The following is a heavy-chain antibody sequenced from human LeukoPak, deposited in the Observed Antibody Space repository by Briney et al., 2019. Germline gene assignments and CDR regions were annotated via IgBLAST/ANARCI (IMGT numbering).Heavy chain of an antibody. V-gene: IGHV1-8*01. CDR2: MNPNSGNT. D-gene: IGHD3-22*01. Sequence: ASVKVSCKASGYSFTSYDINWVRQAHGQGFEWVGWMNPNSGNTGHAQEFQGRVTMTRDTSMSTAYMELSSLRYEDTAVYYCARGRGYDRTGYVYYFDFWGQGTLVTVSS. CDR3: ARGRGYDRTGYVYYFDF. J-gene: IGHJ4*02. CDR1: GYSFTSYD.